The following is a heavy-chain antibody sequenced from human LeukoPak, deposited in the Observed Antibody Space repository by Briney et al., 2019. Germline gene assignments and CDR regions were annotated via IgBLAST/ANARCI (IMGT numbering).Heavy chain of an antibody. V-gene: IGHV1-69*11. CDR3: TIIPNVILFTHYFEY. Sequence: SVKVSCKASGGVFTTYAISWVRQAPGQGLEWMGSFIPFLGTTNYAQKFQGRVTITADEPTRTAYMELTYVRSDDTAVYYCTIIPNVILFTHYFEYWGQGTLVTVSS. J-gene: IGHJ4*02. D-gene: IGHD2-21*01. CDR2: FIPFLGTT. CDR1: GGVFTTYA.